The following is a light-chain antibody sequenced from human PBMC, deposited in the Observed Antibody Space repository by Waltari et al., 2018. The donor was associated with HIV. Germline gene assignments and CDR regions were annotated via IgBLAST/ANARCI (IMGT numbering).Light chain of an antibody. CDR1: ADDLGAYNY. CDR2: EVD. V-gene: IGLV2-14*01. Sequence: QSALTQPASVSGSPGQSITLSCSGTADDLGAYNYVPWFQQHPDRAPKLIIYEVDKRPSGVSDRFSGSKSGNTASLSISGLQPDDEANYFCMSYTSVATWVFGGGTTVTVL. CDR3: MSYTSVATWV. J-gene: IGLJ3*02.